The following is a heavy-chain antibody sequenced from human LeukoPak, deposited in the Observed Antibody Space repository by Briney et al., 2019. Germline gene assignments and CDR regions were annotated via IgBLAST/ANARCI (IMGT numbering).Heavy chain of an antibody. CDR3: AKREHSSSWSAYYYYYMDV. Sequence: GGSLRLSCAASGFTFSDYNMRWIRQAPGKGLEWVSSISRSGSTKYYADSVKGRFTISRDNAKNSLFLQMNSLRAEDTAVYYCAKREHSSSWSAYYYYYMDVWGKGTTVTVSS. CDR1: GFTFSDYN. V-gene: IGHV3-11*01. J-gene: IGHJ6*03. CDR2: ISRSGSTK. D-gene: IGHD6-13*01.